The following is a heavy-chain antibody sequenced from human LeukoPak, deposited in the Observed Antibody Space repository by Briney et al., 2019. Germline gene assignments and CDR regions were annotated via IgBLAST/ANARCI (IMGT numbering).Heavy chain of an antibody. CDR3: ARHSVGGAGDFDC. D-gene: IGHD6-19*01. J-gene: IGHJ4*02. CDR1: GVSISTSYYY. Sequence: PSETLSLTCTVSGVSISTSYYYWGWIRQPPGKVLEWIGSIYNSGGTYYNPSLKSRVTISVDTSKNQFSLKLSSVTAADTAVYYCARHSVGGAGDFDCWGQGTLVTVSS. CDR2: IYNSGGT. V-gene: IGHV4-39*01.